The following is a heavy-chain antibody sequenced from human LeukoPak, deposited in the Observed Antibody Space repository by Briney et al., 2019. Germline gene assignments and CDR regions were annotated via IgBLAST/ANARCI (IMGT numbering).Heavy chain of an antibody. J-gene: IGHJ4*02. Sequence: GGSLRLSCAASGFSFRSYWLSWVRQAPGQGLEWVADITQDGSEKYYVDSVKGRFTISRDTAKNSLYLQMNSLRAEDTAVYYCARGWKLGSDYWGQGTLVTVSS. CDR1: GFSFRSYW. V-gene: IGHV3-7*05. D-gene: IGHD7-27*01. CDR3: ARGWKLGSDY. CDR2: ITQDGSEK.